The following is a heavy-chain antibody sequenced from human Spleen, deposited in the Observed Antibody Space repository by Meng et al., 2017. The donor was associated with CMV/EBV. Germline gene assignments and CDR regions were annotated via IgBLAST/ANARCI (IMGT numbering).Heavy chain of an antibody. CDR3: ARGSGVLEWFRRSDWFDP. CDR1: GGSFSGYY. Sequence: SETLSLTCAVYGGSFSGYYWSWIRQPPGKGLEWIGESNHSGSTNYNPSLKSRVTISVDTSKNLFSLKLSSVTAADTAVYYCARGSGVLEWFRRSDWFDPWGQETLVTVSS. V-gene: IGHV4-34*01. D-gene: IGHD3-3*01. CDR2: SNHSGST. J-gene: IGHJ5*02.